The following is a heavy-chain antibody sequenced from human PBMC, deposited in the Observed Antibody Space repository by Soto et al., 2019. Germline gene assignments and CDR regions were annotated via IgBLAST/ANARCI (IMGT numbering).Heavy chain of an antibody. CDR2: IYYSGST. CDR3: ARQLRYFDWLTSFDY. D-gene: IGHD3-9*01. J-gene: IGHJ4*02. V-gene: IGHV4-31*03. CDR1: GGSISSGGYY. Sequence: ASETLSLTCTVSGGSISSGGYYWSWIRQHPGKGLEWIGYIYYSGSTYYNPSLKSRVTISVDTSKNQFSLKLSSVTAADTAVYYCARQLRYFDWLTSFDYWGQGTLVTVSS.